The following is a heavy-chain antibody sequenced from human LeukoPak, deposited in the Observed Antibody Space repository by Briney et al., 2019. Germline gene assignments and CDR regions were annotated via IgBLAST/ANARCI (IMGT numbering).Heavy chain of an antibody. CDR3: ARLLQLLSCIDY. J-gene: IGHJ4*02. V-gene: IGHV3-30*04. D-gene: IGHD2-2*01. CDR1: GFTFSSYA. Sequence: GGSLRLSCAASGFTFSSYAMHWVRQAPGKGLEWVAVISYDGSNKYYADSVKGRFTISRDNSKNTLYLQMNSLRAEDTAVYYCARLLQLLSCIDYWGQGTLVTVSS. CDR2: ISYDGSNK.